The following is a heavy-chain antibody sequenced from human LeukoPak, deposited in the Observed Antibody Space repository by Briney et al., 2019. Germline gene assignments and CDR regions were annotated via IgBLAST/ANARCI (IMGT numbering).Heavy chain of an antibody. Sequence: SETLSFTCTVSGGSITNSYWNWIRQSPGKGLEWIGYINYSGSTNYNPSLKSRVTISVDTSKNQFSLKLSSVTAADTAVYFCARDPLSTNDFDIWGQGTMVTVSS. J-gene: IGHJ3*02. CDR1: GGSITNSY. D-gene: IGHD1-1*01. V-gene: IGHV4-59*01. CDR2: INYSGST. CDR3: ARDPLSTNDFDI.